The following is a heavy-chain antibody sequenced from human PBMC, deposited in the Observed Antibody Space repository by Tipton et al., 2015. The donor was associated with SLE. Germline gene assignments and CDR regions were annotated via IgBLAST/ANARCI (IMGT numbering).Heavy chain of an antibody. D-gene: IGHD2-2*01. CDR2: ISYDGSNK. CDR3: AKRSSYHWFDP. CDR1: GFTFSSYG. J-gene: IGHJ5*02. Sequence: SLRLSCAASGFTFSSYGMHWVRQAPGKGLEWVAVISYDGSNKYYADSVKGRFTISRDNSKNTLSLQMNSLRAEDTAVYYCAKRSSYHWFDPWGQGTLVTVSS. V-gene: IGHV3-30*18.